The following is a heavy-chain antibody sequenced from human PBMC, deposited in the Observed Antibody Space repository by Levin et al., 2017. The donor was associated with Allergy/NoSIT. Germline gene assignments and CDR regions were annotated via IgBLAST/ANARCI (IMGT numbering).Heavy chain of an antibody. CDR3: VPTLGRSSSWSKGAFDI. CDR1: GGTFSSYA. CDR2: IIPIFGTA. D-gene: IGHD6-13*01. Sequence: SVKVSCKASGGTFSSYAISWVRQAPGQGLEWMGGIIPIFGTANYAQKFQGRVTITADESTSTAYMELSSLRSEDTAVYYCVPTLGRSSSWSKGAFDIWGQGTMVTVSS. J-gene: IGHJ3*02. V-gene: IGHV1-69*13.